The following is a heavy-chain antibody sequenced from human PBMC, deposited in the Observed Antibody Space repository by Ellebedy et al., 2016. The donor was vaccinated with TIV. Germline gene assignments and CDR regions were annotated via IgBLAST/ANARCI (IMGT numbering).Heavy chain of an antibody. D-gene: IGHD2-2*01. CDR1: GGSISSYH. CDR3: ARAWGYCSSTSCFTGYDYYYYGMDV. CDR2: IHKSGST. V-gene: IGHV4-4*07. J-gene: IGHJ6*02. Sequence: SETLSLXXTVSGGSISSYHWSWIRQPAGKGLEWIGRIHKSGSTNYNPSLKSRVTISVDTSKNQCSLKLSSVTAADTAVYYCARAWGYCSSTSCFTGYDYYYYGMDVWGQGTTVTVSS.